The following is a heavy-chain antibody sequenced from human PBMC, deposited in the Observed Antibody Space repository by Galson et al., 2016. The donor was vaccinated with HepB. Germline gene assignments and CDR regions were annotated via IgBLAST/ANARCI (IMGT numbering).Heavy chain of an antibody. CDR3: ARETIMGDDSASRGSDH. D-gene: IGHD5-12*01. CDR2: ISVYNGKT. CDR1: GYTFTSNG. V-gene: IGHV1-18*04. Sequence: SVKVSCKASGYTFTSNGISWVRQAPGQGLEWMGWISVYNGKTNYAQKFQGRVNMTTDTSTSTAYMELRSLRYDDTAVYYCARETIMGDDSASRGSDHWGQGTLVTVSS. J-gene: IGHJ4*02.